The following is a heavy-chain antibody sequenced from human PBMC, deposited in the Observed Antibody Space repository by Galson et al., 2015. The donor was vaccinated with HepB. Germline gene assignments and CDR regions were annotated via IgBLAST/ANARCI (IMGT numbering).Heavy chain of an antibody. CDR1: GFTFNSYV. Sequence: SLRLSCAASGFTFNSYVMHWVRQAPGKGLAWVAVISHDGNNKIYADSVKGRFTISRDNAKNSLYLQMNSLRAEDTAVYYCASTGSRGPFGYWGQGTLVTVSS. CDR3: ASTGSRGPFGY. V-gene: IGHV3-30*03. D-gene: IGHD1-14*01. J-gene: IGHJ4*02. CDR2: ISHDGNNK.